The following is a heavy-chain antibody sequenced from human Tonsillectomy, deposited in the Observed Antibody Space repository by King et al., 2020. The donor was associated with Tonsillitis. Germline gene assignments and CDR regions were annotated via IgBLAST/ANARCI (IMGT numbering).Heavy chain of an antibody. D-gene: IGHD1-14*01. J-gene: IGHJ4*02. CDR1: GYTFTGYY. Sequence: VQLVESGAAVTKPGASVKVSCKASGYTFTGYYIHWVRQAPGQGLEWMGRINPNSGGTNFAQKFQGRVTMTSDTSISTAYMELSRLRSDDTVVYYCAREIAGSFDYWGQGTLVTVSS. CDR3: AREIAGSFDY. V-gene: IGHV1-2*05. CDR2: INPNSGGT.